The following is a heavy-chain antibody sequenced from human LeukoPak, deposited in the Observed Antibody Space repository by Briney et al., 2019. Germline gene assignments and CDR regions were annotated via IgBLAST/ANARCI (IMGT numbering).Heavy chain of an antibody. V-gene: IGHV4-59*01. CDR3: ARGNSYYDSSDYFPWESFQH. CDR2: IFYSGST. D-gene: IGHD3-22*01. Sequence: PSETLSLTCTVSGDFITAYYWSWIRQPPGKGLEWIGYIFYSGSTNYNPSLKSRVTISVDTSKNQFSLNLSSVTAADTAVYYCARGNSYYDSSDYFPWESFQHWGQGTLVTVSS. J-gene: IGHJ1*01. CDR1: GDFITAYY.